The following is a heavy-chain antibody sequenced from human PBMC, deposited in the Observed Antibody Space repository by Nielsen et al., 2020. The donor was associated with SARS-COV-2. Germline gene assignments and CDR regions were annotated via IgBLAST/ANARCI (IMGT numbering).Heavy chain of an antibody. V-gene: IGHV4-39*07. CDR1: GGSISSSSYY. D-gene: IGHD2-15*01. CDR3: ARDGGGGRNYYYYYGMDV. CDR2: IYYSGST. Sequence: SETLSLTCTVSGGSISSSSYYWGWIRQPPGKGLEWIGSIYYSGSTNYNPSLKSRVTISVDTSKNQFSLKLSSVTAADTAVYYCARDGGGGRNYYYYYGMDVWGQGTTVTVSS. J-gene: IGHJ6*02.